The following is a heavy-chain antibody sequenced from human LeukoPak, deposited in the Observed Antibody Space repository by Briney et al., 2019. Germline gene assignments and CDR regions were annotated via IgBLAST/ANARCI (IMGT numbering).Heavy chain of an antibody. Sequence: SQTLSLTCAISGDSVSSNSAAWNWIRQSPSRGLEWLGRTYYRSKWYNDYAVSVKSRMTINPDTSKNQFSLQLNSVTPEDTAVYYCARVPILRANLVGELLYSYLDYWGQGIRVTVSS. D-gene: IGHD3-10*01. J-gene: IGHJ4*02. CDR1: GDSVSSNSAA. V-gene: IGHV6-1*01. CDR2: TYYRSKWYN. CDR3: ARVPILRANLVGELLYSYLDY.